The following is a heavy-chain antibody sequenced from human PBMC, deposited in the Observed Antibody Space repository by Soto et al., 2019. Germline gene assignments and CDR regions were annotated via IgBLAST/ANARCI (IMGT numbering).Heavy chain of an antibody. CDR1: GFSFSSYD. CDR2: IGADGDT. J-gene: IGHJ6*02. Sequence: EVQLVESGGGLVQTGGSLRLSCEASGFSFSSYDIHWVRQAAGKRLEWVAAIGADGDTYYSDSVKGRLTISRENTKNSLYLQMNSLRTGDTGVYHCAKARLYYYYGMDVWGQGTMVTVSS. CDR3: AKARLYYYYGMDV. V-gene: IGHV3-13*01.